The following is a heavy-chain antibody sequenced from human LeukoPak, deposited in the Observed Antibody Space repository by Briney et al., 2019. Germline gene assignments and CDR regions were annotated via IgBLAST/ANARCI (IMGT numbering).Heavy chain of an antibody. CDR1: GYTFTGYY. CDR2: INPNSGGT. Sequence: ASVKVSCKASGYTFTGYYMHWVRQAPGQGLEWMGWINPNSGGTNYAQKFQGRVTMTRDTSISTAYMELSRLRSDDTAVYYCARGPYSSSAAYYYYYMDVWGKGTTVTVSS. CDR3: ARGPYSSSAAYYYYYMDV. V-gene: IGHV1-2*02. J-gene: IGHJ6*03. D-gene: IGHD6-6*01.